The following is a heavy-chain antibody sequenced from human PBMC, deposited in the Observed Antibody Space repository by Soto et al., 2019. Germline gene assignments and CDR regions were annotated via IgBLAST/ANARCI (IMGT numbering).Heavy chain of an antibody. CDR1: GGSFSGYY. CDR3: ARHGGKLGITGTMGNFDY. Sequence: KPSETLSLTCAVYGGSFSGYYWSWIRQPPGKGLEWIGEISHSGTTYSNPSLQSRVTISVDTSNNQFSLKLTSVTAADTSVYYCARHGGKLGITGTMGNFDYWGQGSLVTVSS. V-gene: IGHV4-34*01. D-gene: IGHD1-20*01. CDR2: ISHSGTT. J-gene: IGHJ4*02.